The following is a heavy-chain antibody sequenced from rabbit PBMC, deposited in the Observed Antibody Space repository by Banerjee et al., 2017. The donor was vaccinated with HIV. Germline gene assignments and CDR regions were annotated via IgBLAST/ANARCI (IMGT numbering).Heavy chain of an antibody. D-gene: IGHD6-1*01. Sequence: QEQLLESGGGLVKPEGSLKLSCTASGFSFSNKAVMCWVRQAPGKGLEWIACINAVTGKAVYASWAKGRFTFSKTSSTTVTLQMTRLTAADTATYFCASDIYGHGGFSLWGQGTLVTVS. V-gene: IGHV1S45*01. J-gene: IGHJ4*01. CDR2: INAVTGKA. CDR1: GFSFSNKAV. CDR3: ASDIYGHGGFSL.